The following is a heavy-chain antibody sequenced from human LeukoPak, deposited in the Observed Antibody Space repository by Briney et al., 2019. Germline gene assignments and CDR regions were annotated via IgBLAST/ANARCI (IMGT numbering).Heavy chain of an antibody. J-gene: IGHJ6*02. CDR2: IWYDGSNK. Sequence: GGSLRLSCAASGFTFSSYGMHWVRQAPGKGLEWVAVIWYDGSNKYYADSVKGRFTISRDNSKNTLYLQMNSLRAEDTAVYYCARDHSSSWYGAGYYYYGMDVWGQGTTVTVSS. CDR3: ARDHSSSWYGAGYYYYGMDV. D-gene: IGHD6-13*01. V-gene: IGHV3-33*01. CDR1: GFTFSSYG.